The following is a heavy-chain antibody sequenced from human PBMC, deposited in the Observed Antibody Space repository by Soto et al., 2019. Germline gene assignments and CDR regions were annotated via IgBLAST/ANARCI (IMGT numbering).Heavy chain of an antibody. V-gene: IGHV5-51*01. CDR1: GYSFTNYW. D-gene: IGHD2-15*01. CDR2: IYPGDSKT. CDR3: ATSLGVAALRYYGMDV. Sequence: GASLKISCKGSGYSFTNYWIGWVRQMPGKGLEWMGIIYPGDSKTTYSPSFRGQVSISVDKVISTAYLQWSSLKASDTAMYYCATSLGVAALRYYGMDVWGQGTTVTVSS. J-gene: IGHJ6*02.